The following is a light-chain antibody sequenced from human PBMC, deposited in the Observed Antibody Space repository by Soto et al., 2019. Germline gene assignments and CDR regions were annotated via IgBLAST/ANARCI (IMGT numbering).Light chain of an antibody. CDR1: SSDVGDYNY. CDR2: DVS. J-gene: IGLJ1*01. CDR3: CSYAVTFYV. V-gene: IGLV2-8*01. Sequence: QSALTQPPSASGSPGQSVTISCTGSSSDVGDYNYVSWYQQPPGKAPKLIIYDVSERPSGVPDRFSGSKSGNTASLTISGLQAEEEADYYCCSYAVTFYVFGTGTKLTVL.